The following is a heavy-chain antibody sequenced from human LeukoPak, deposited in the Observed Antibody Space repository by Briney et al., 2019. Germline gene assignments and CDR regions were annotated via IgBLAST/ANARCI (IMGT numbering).Heavy chain of an antibody. CDR3: ARGLFISVAAADY. CDR2: MNPNSGNT. CDR1: GYTFTSYD. J-gene: IGHJ4*02. V-gene: IGHV1-8*01. Sequence: GASVKVSCKASGYTFTSYDINWVRQATGHGLEWMGWMNPNSGNTGYAQKFQGRVTMTRNTSISTAYMELSSLRSEDTAVYYCARGLFISVAAADYWGQGTLVTVSS. D-gene: IGHD6-19*01.